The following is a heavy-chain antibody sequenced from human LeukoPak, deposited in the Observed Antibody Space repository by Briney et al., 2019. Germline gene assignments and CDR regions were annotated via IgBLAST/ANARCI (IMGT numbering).Heavy chain of an antibody. CDR1: GYTFTSYY. V-gene: IGHV1-2*02. D-gene: IGHD2-2*01. CDR2: INPNSGGT. CDR3: AAGYCSSTSCPEGYYYYYGMDV. J-gene: IGHJ6*02. Sequence: GASVKVSCKASGYTFTSYYMHWVRQAPGQGLEWMGWINPNSGGTNYAQKFQGRVTMTRDTSISTAYMELSRLRSDDTAVYYCAAGYCSSTSCPEGYYYYYGMDVWGQGTTVTVSS.